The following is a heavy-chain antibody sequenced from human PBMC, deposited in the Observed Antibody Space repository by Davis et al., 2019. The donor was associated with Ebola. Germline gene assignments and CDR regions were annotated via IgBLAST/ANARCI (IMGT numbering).Heavy chain of an antibody. V-gene: IGHV1-69*13. J-gene: IGHJ6*02. D-gene: IGHD4-11*01. CDR3: ARELLDYSKNKPYYYNGMDV. Sequence: AASVKVSCKASGGTFSSNAISWVRQAPGQGLEWMGGIIPIFGTANYAQKFQGRVTITADESTSTAYMELSSLRSEDSAVFYCARELLDYSKNKPYYYNGMDVWGQGTTVTVSS. CDR2: IIPIFGTA. CDR1: GGTFSSNA.